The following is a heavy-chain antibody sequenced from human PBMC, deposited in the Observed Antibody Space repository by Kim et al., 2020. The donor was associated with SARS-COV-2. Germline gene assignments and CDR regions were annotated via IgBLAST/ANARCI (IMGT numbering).Heavy chain of an antibody. CDR1: GGSFSGYY. Sequence: SETLSLTCAVYGGSFSGYYWSWIRQPPGKGLEWIGEINHSGSTNYNPSLKSRVTISVDTSKNQFSLKLSSVTAADTAVYYCAREAAIAAAGTKSGWFDP. CDR2: INHSGST. D-gene: IGHD6-13*01. J-gene: IGHJ5*02. CDR3: AREAAIAAAGTKSGWFDP. V-gene: IGHV4-34*01.